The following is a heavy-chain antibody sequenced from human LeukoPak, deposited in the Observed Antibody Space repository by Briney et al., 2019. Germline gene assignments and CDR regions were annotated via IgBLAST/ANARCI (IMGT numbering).Heavy chain of an antibody. Sequence: VASVKASCKASGYTFTSYGISWVRQAPGQGLEWMGWISAYNGNTNYAQKLQGRVTMTTDTSTSTAYMELRSLRSDDTAVYYCAMGPYSNYGLGLDYFDYWGQGTLVTVSS. J-gene: IGHJ4*02. D-gene: IGHD4-11*01. CDR1: GYTFTSYG. CDR2: ISAYNGNT. V-gene: IGHV1-18*01. CDR3: AMGPYSNYGLGLDYFDY.